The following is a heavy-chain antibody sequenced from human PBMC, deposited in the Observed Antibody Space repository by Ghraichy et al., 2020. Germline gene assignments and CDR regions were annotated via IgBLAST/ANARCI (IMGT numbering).Heavy chain of an antibody. Sequence: GSLRLSCTASGFTFSNYWMHWVRQTPGKGLLWVARINSDGSRITYADSVEGRFTISRDNAKNTVYLQMNSLRVEATAVYYCARWGDYSGFYYWGQGTLVTASS. CDR1: GFTFSNYW. J-gene: IGHJ4*02. D-gene: IGHD1-26*01. CDR3: ARWGDYSGFYY. V-gene: IGHV3-74*01. CDR2: INSDGSRI.